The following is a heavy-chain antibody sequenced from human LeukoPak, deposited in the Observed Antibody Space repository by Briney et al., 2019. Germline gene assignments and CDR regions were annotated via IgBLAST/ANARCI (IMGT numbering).Heavy chain of an antibody. CDR2: ISSSNNTI. Sequence: GGSLRLSCAASGFTFSSYSMNWVRQAPGKGLEWVSYISSSNNTIYYADSVKGRFTISRDNAKNSVYLQMNSLRVEDTAVYYCARGGSGYSYGKVDSWGQGILVTVSS. V-gene: IGHV3-48*01. J-gene: IGHJ4*02. CDR1: GFTFSSYS. CDR3: ARGGSGYSYGKVDS. D-gene: IGHD5-18*01.